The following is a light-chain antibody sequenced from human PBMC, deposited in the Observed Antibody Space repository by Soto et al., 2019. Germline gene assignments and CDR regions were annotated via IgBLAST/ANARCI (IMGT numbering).Light chain of an antibody. V-gene: IGLV4-69*01. Sequence: QLVLTQSPSASASLGASVKLTCTLSSGHSSYAIAWHQQQPEKGPRYLMKLNSDGSHSKGDGIPDRFSGSSSGAERYLTISSLLSEDEADYYCQPWGTGIHVVFGGGTKLTVL. CDR1: SGHSSYA. CDR2: LNSDGSH. CDR3: QPWGTGIHVV. J-gene: IGLJ2*01.